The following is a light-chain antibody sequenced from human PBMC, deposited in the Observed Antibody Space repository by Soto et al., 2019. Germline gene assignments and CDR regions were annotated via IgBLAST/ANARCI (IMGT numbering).Light chain of an antibody. J-gene: IGKJ5*01. Sequence: EIVMTQSPATLSVSPGERVTLSCRASQSVSNNLVWYQQKPGQAPRLLIYGASTRATGIPDRFSGSGSGTDFTLTISRLEPEDFAVYYCQQYGFSPITFGHGTRLESK. CDR2: GAS. CDR1: QSVSNN. CDR3: QQYGFSPIT. V-gene: IGKV3D-15*01.